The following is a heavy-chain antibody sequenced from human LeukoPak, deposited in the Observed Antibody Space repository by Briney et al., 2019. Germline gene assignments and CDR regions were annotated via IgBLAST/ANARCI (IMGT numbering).Heavy chain of an antibody. CDR2: MNPNSGNT. CDR1: GYTFTSYD. Sequence: GASVKVSXKASGYTFTSYDINWVRQATGQGLEWMGWMNPNSGNTGYAQKFQGRVTMTRNTSISTAYMELSSLRSEDTAVYYCAPYRPAYCGGDCYRFDYWGQGTLVTVSS. J-gene: IGHJ4*02. V-gene: IGHV1-8*01. D-gene: IGHD2-21*02. CDR3: APYRPAYCGGDCYRFDY.